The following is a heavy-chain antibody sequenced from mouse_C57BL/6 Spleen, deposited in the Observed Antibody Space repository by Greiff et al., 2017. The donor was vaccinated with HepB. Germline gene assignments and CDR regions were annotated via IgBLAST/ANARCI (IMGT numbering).Heavy chain of an antibody. D-gene: IGHD1-2*01. J-gene: IGHJ1*03. CDR2: IDPNSGGT. V-gene: IGHV1-72*01. CDR1: VYNFTSYW. Sequence: QVQLQQPGAELVKPGASVKLSCKASVYNFTSYWMHWVKQRPGRGLEWIGRIDPNSGGTKYNEKFKSKATLTVDKPSSTAYMQLSSLTSEDSAVYDCARPPTAFYWYIDVWGTGTTVTVSS. CDR3: ARPPTAFYWYIDV.